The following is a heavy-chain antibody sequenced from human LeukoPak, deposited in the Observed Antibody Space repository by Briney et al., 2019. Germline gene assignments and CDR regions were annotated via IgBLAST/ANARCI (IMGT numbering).Heavy chain of an antibody. CDR1: GFTFSSYE. V-gene: IGHV3-48*03. Sequence: GGSLRLSCAASGFTFSSYEMNWVRQAPGKGLEWVSYISSSGSTKYYADSVMGRFTLSRDNAKKSLYLQMNSLRVEDTAVYYCAREALTDTTFGPYGYWGRGTLVTVSS. J-gene: IGHJ4*02. CDR3: AREALTDTTFGPYGY. D-gene: IGHD4-17*01. CDR2: ISSSGSTK.